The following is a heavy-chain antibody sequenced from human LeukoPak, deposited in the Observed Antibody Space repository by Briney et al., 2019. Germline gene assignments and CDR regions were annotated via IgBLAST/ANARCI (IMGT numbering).Heavy chain of an antibody. CDR1: GGSISSSSYY. V-gene: IGHV4-39*07. Sequence: SETLSLTCTVSGGSISSSSYYWGWIRQPPGTGLEWIGSIYYSGSTNYNPSLKSRVTMSVDTSKNQFSLKLSSVTAADTAVYYCASDSGYDYEFDYSGQGTLVTVSS. D-gene: IGHD5-12*01. J-gene: IGHJ4*02. CDR2: IYYSGST. CDR3: ASDSGYDYEFDY.